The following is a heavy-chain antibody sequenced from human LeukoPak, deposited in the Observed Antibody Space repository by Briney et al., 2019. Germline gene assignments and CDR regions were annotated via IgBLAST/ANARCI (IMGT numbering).Heavy chain of an antibody. D-gene: IGHD1-26*01. CDR1: GFTFSSYW. V-gene: IGHV3-74*01. Sequence: GGSLGLSCAASGFTFSSYWMHWVRQAPGKGLVWVSRINSDGSSTSYADSVKGRFTISRDNAKNTLYLQMNSLRAEDTAVYYCARSGSYYVWYFDLWGRGTLVTVSS. J-gene: IGHJ2*01. CDR3: ARSGSYYVWYFDL. CDR2: INSDGSST.